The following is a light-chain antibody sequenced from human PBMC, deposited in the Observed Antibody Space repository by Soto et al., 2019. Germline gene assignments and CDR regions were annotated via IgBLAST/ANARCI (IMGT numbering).Light chain of an antibody. CDR2: DVS. CDR1: SSDVGGYNY. V-gene: IGLV2-14*01. Sequence: QPVLPQPASVSVSPGQSITISCTGTSSDVGGYNYVSWYQQHPGKAPKFMIYDVSNRPSGVSNRFSGSKSGNTASLTISGLQAEDEADYYCCSYTTSNTRQIVFGTGTKVTVL. CDR3: CSYTTSNTRQIV. J-gene: IGLJ1*01.